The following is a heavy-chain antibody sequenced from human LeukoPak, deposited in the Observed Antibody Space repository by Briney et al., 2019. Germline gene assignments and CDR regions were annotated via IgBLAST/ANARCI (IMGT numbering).Heavy chain of an antibody. CDR1: GYTFTGYY. Sequence: ASVKVSCKASGYTFTGYYMHWVRQAPGQGLEWMGWINPNSGGTNYAQKFQGRVTMTRDTSISTAYMELSRLRSDDTAVYYCARGGRRLWFGEKITNRYYYYYMDVWGQGTTVTVSS. CDR2: INPNSGGT. V-gene: IGHV1-2*02. CDR3: ARGGRRLWFGEKITNRYYYYYMDV. D-gene: IGHD3-10*01. J-gene: IGHJ6*03.